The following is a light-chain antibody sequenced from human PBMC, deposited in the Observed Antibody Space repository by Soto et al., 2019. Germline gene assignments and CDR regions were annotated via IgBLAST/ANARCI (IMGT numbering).Light chain of an antibody. J-gene: IGKJ2*01. Sequence: DIQMTQSPSTLSASVGDRVTITCRASQSISSWLAWYQQKPGKAPKLLIYKASSLESGVPSRFSGSGSGTEFTLTISSLQPDDSATYYCQQYNSPYTFGQGTKLEIK. CDR2: KAS. V-gene: IGKV1-5*03. CDR3: QQYNSPYT. CDR1: QSISSW.